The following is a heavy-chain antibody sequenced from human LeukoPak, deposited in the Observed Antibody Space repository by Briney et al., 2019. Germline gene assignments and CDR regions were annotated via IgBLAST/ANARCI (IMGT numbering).Heavy chain of an antibody. J-gene: IGHJ5*01. Sequence: ASVKVSCKATSRISWVRQAPGQGLEWMGWIGTYGGDTYYAQKFQGRITVTADTSTSTVYMELRNLRSDDTAVYYCARDLWNFYDDSGYNRDFDSWGQGTLVTVSS. CDR2: IGTYGGDT. V-gene: IGHV1-18*01. CDR1: TSR. CDR3: ARDLWNFYDDSGYNRDFDS. D-gene: IGHD3-22*01.